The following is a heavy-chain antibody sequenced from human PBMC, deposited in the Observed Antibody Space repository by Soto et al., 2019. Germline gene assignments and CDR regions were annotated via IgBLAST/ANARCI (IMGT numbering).Heavy chain of an antibody. CDR2: IWYDGSNK. CDR1: GFTFSSYG. D-gene: IGHD2-2*01. J-gene: IGHJ6*03. V-gene: IGHV3-33*01. Sequence: GGSLRLSCAASGFTFSSYGMHWVRQAPGKGLEWVAVIWYDGSNKYYADSVKGRFTISRDNSKNTLYLQMNSLRAEDTAVYYCARDAYCSSTSCYPGVYYYYYYMDVWGKGTTVTVSS. CDR3: ARDAYCSSTSCYPGVYYYYYYMDV.